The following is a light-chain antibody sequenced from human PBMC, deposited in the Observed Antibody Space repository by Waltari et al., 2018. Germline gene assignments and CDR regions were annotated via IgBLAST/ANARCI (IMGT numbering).Light chain of an antibody. Sequence: SSELTQDPAVSVALGQTVRITCQGDSPRKFSASWYRQRPGQAPVLIIHGKTNRPSEIPGRFSGSDSGSTAALTITGARAEDEADYYCNSRDSPPNSFVFGTGTKVTGL. CDR1: SPRKFS. CDR2: GKT. J-gene: IGLJ1*01. V-gene: IGLV3-19*01. CDR3: NSRDSPPNSFV.